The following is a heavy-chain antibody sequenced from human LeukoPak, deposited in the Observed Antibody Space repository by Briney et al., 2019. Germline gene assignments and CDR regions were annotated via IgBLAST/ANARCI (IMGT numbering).Heavy chain of an antibody. V-gene: IGHV7-4-1*02. CDR1: GYTLTNYA. CDR2: INTHTGNP. CDR3: AKNGDFWSAFFFS. J-gene: IGHJ5*02. D-gene: IGHD3-3*01. Sequence: ASVKASCKTSGYTLTNYAMNWVRQAPGEGLEWMGWINTHTGNPTYAQGFTGRSVFSLDTSVNTAYLQITSLKAEDTAVYHCAKNGDFWSAFFFSWGQGTLVTVSS.